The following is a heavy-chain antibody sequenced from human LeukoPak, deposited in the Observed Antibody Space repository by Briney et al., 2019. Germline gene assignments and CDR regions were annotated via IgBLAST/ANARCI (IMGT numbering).Heavy chain of an antibody. Sequence: GASVTVSCKTSGYTFTGYYMHWARQAPGQGLEWMGWINPNSGGTNYAQKFQGRVTMTRDTSISTAYMEPSRLRSDDTAVYYCARVSYYDSSGYLPFFDYWGQGTLVTVSS. D-gene: IGHD3-22*01. V-gene: IGHV1-2*02. CDR3: ARVSYYDSSGYLPFFDY. CDR1: GYTFTGYY. J-gene: IGHJ4*02. CDR2: INPNSGGT.